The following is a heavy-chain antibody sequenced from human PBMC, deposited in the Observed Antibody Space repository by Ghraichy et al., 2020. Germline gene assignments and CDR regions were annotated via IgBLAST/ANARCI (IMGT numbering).Heavy chain of an antibody. Sequence: ASVKVSCKASGNTFTSLDINWVRQAPGQGLEWMGWMNPSGQTGYAQKFQGRVTMTRNTSISTVYMELSSLRSDDTAVYYCARYIYQWAFDPWGQGAMVTVSS. J-gene: IGHJ3*01. D-gene: IGHD2-8*01. CDR2: MNPSGQT. V-gene: IGHV1-8*01. CDR1: GNTFTSLD. CDR3: ARYIYQWAFDP.